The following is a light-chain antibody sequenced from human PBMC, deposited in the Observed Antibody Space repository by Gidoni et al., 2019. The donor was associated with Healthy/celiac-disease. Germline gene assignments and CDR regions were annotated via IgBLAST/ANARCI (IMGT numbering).Light chain of an antibody. V-gene: IGLV3-21*03. J-gene: IGLJ2*01. Sequence: SYVLTQPPAVSVAPGKTARITCGGNNLGSKSVHGYQQKPGQAPVLVVDDDSGRPSGIPERFSGSNSGNTATLTISRVEAGDEADYYCQVWDSSSDHVVFGGGTKLTVL. CDR1: NLGSKS. CDR3: QVWDSSSDHVV. CDR2: DDS.